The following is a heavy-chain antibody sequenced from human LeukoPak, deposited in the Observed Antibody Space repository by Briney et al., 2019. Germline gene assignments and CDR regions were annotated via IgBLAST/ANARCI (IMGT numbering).Heavy chain of an antibody. CDR1: GGSISSYY. D-gene: IGHD6-19*01. CDR3: ARGIAVAGTRPRWYFDL. Sequence: PSETLSLTCTVSGGSISSYYWSWIRQPAGKGLEWIRRIYTSGSTNYNPSLKSRVTMSVDTSKNQFSLKLSSVTAADTAVYYCARGIAVAGTRPRWYFDLWGRGTLVTVSS. J-gene: IGHJ2*01. CDR2: IYTSGST. V-gene: IGHV4-4*07.